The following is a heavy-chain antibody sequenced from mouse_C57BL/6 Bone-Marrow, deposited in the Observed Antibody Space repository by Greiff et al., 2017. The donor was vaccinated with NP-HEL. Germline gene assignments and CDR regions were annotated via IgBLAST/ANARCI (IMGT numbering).Heavy chain of an antibody. CDR2: IDPSDSYT. J-gene: IGHJ1*03. CDR3: ARGYLLLPYWYFDV. Sequence: VQLQQPGAELVMPGASVKLSCKASGYTFTSYWMHWVKQRPGQGLEWIGEIDPSDSYTNYNQKFKGKSTLTVDKSSSTAYMQLSSLTSEDSAVYYGARGYLLLPYWYFDVWGTGTTVTVSS. CDR1: GYTFTSYW. V-gene: IGHV1-69*01. D-gene: IGHD1-1*01.